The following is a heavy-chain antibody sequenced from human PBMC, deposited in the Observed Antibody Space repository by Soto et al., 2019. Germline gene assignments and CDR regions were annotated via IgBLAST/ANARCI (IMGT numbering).Heavy chain of an antibody. CDR2: ISYSGST. V-gene: IGHV4-34*01. D-gene: IGHD1-26*01. CDR1: GGSFSGYY. Sequence: SETLSLTCAVYGGSFSGYYWSWIRQHPGKGLEWIGCISYSGSTYYNPSLKSRVTISVDTSKNQFSLKLTSVTAADTAVYYCARRRGIVGASIIDYWGQGTLVTVSS. CDR3: ARRRGIVGASIIDY. J-gene: IGHJ4*02.